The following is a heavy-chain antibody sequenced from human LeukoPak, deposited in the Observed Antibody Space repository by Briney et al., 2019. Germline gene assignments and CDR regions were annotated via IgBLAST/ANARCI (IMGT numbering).Heavy chain of an antibody. J-gene: IGHJ4*02. V-gene: IGHV6-1*01. CDR1: GDSVSSNSAA. D-gene: IGHD5-12*01. Sequence: SQTLSLTCALSGDSVSSNSAAWNWIRQSPSRGLEWLGRTYYRSKWYNDYAVSVKSRITINPDTSKNQFSLQLTSVTPEDTAVYYCARGAHIVGTNLDYWGQGTLVTVSS. CDR2: TYYRSKWYN. CDR3: ARGAHIVGTNLDY.